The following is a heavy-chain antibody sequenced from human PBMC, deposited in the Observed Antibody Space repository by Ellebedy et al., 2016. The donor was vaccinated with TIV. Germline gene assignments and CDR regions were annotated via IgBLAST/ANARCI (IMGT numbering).Heavy chain of an antibody. CDR1: GGSISSSSYY. D-gene: IGHD2-15*01. CDR3: ARVVAGGNYYYYYYMDV. CDR2: IYYSGST. J-gene: IGHJ6*03. Sequence: SETLSLXXTVSGGSISSSSYYWSWIRQPPGKGLEWIGYIYYSGSTNYNPSLKSRVTISVDTSKNQFSLKLSSVTAADTAVYYCARVVAGGNYYYYYYMDVWGKGTTVTVSS. V-gene: IGHV4-61*01.